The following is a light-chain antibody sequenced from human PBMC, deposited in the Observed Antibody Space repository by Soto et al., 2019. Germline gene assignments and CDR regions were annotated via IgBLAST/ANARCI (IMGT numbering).Light chain of an antibody. CDR2: GAS. CDR1: QRLSTSY. Sequence: EIVLTQSPGTLSLSPGERATLSCRASQRLSTSYLAWYQQKPGQAPRLLIYGASSRATGIPDRFSGSGSGTDFTLTINRLEPEDFAVYYCQQYGSSPKTFGQGTKLEI. J-gene: IGKJ2*01. V-gene: IGKV3-20*01. CDR3: QQYGSSPKT.